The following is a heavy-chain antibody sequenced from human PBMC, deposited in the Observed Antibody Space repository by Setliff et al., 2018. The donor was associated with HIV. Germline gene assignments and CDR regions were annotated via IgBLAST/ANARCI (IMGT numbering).Heavy chain of an antibody. V-gene: IGHV1-2*02. CDR2: VNPKFGGT. J-gene: IGHJ4*02. Sequence: ASVKVSCKASGYTFTDYYFHWVRQAPGQGLEWMGWVNPKFGGTLYAQKFRGRVTMTRDMSINTVYLELSSLSSDDTAVYYCARDLSTHWSGYSLGLWGPGTLVTVSS. D-gene: IGHD3-3*01. CDR3: ARDLSTHWSGYSLGL. CDR1: GYTFTDYY.